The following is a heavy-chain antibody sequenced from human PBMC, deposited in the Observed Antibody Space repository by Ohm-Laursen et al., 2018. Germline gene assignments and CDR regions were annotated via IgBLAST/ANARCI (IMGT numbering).Heavy chain of an antibody. CDR1: GFTFDDYA. CDR3: VRVLRGNDAFDI. Sequence: SLRLSCTASGFTFDDYAMHWVRQAPGKGLEWVSGISWNSGSIGYADSVKGRFTISRDNAKNPLYLQMNSLRVEDTAVYYCVRVLRGNDAFDIWGQGTMVTVSS. V-gene: IGHV3-9*01. J-gene: IGHJ3*02. CDR2: ISWNSGSI. D-gene: IGHD2-15*01.